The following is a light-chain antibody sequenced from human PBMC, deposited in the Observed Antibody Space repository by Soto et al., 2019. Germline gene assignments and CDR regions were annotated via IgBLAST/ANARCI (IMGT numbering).Light chain of an antibody. Sequence: EFFMTQSPATLSVSPLEGATLSCRASQGIGDTLACYQHKPGQTPRLLIYDTSTRATGVPARFSGSRSGTELTLTINTLKSEAFEVYYCQSYNNWPITXGGGTK. CDR3: QSYNNWPIT. CDR1: QGIGDT. CDR2: DTS. V-gene: IGKV3-15*01. J-gene: IGKJ4*01.